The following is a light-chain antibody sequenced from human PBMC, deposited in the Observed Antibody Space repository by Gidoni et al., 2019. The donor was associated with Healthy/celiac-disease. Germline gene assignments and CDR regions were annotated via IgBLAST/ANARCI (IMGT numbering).Light chain of an antibody. Sequence: DVVMTKSQISLPVTLGQPASISSSSSQSLDYIDGNTYLNWFQHSPGLSPRLLIYKVSNRDSGVPHRFSGSGSGTDFTLKISRVEAEDVGVYYCSQGTHPFTFXPXTKVDIK. V-gene: IGKV2-30*01. CDR3: SQGTHPFT. CDR2: KVS. J-gene: IGKJ3*01. CDR1: QSLDYIDGNTY.